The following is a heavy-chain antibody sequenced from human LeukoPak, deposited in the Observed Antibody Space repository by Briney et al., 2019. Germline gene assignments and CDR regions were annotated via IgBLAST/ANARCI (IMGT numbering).Heavy chain of an antibody. CDR3: ARDQVDYYSTYYMDV. CDR1: GGSISSHY. Sequence: SETLSLTCTVSGGSISSHYWSWIRQPAGKGLEWIGRIYTSGSTNYNPSLKSRVTMSVDTSKNQFSLKLSSVTAADTAVYYCARDQVDYYSTYYMDVWGKGTTVTVSS. CDR2: IYTSGST. D-gene: IGHD4-11*01. V-gene: IGHV4-4*07. J-gene: IGHJ6*03.